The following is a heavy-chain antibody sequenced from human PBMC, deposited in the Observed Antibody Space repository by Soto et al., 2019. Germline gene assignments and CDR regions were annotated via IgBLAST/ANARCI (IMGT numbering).Heavy chain of an antibody. CDR3: ARQRPIAARDYYYYGMDV. D-gene: IGHD6-6*01. Sequence: QVQLVESGGGVVQPGRSLRLSCAASGFTFSSYGMHWVRQAPGKGPEWVAVISYDGSNKYYADSVKGRFTISRDNSKNTLYLQMNSLRAEDTAVYYCARQRPIAARDYYYYGMDVWGQGTTVTVSS. V-gene: IGHV3-30*03. CDR2: ISYDGSNK. J-gene: IGHJ6*02. CDR1: GFTFSSYG.